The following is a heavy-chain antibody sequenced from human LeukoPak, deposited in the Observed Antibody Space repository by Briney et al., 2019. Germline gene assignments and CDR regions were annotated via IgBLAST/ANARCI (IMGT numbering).Heavy chain of an antibody. CDR3: ARYYYGSGAYGMDV. J-gene: IGHJ6*02. D-gene: IGHD3-10*01. CDR1: GGSFSGYY. Sequence: SETLSLTCAVYGGSFSGYYWSWIRQPPGKGLEWIGEINHSGSTNYNPSLKSRVTISVDTSKNQFSLKLSSVTAADTAVYYCARYYYGSGAYGMDVWGQGTTVTVS. V-gene: IGHV4-34*01. CDR2: INHSGST.